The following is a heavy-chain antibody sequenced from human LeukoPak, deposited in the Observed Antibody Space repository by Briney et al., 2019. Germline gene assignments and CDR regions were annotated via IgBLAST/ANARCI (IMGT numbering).Heavy chain of an antibody. CDR3: ARDGSVDQLLFTDY. CDR1: GYTFTGYF. D-gene: IGHD2-2*01. J-gene: IGHJ4*02. V-gene: IGHV1-2*02. CDR2: INPNSGGT. Sequence: GASVKVSCRASGYTFTGYFMHWVRQAPAQGLEWMGWINPNSGGTNYAQKFQGRVTMTRDTSISTAYMDLSRLRSDDTAVYYCARDGSVDQLLFTDYWGQGTLVTVSS.